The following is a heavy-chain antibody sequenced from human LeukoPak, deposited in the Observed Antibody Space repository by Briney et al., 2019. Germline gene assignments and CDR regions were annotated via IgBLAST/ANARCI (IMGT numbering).Heavy chain of an antibody. V-gene: IGHV3-74*01. D-gene: IGHD1-1*01. Sequence: GRSLRLSCAASGFTFSSYWMHWVRQAPGKGLVWVSRINSDGSSTSYADSVKGRFTISRDNAKNTLYLQMNSLRAEDTAVYYCARGLERRSNWFDPWGQGTLVTVSS. CDR3: ARGLERRSNWFDP. CDR1: GFTFSSYW. CDR2: INSDGSST. J-gene: IGHJ5*02.